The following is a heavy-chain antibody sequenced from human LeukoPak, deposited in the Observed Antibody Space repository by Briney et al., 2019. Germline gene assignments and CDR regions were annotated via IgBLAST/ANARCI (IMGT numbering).Heavy chain of an antibody. CDR1: GFTSSSYW. J-gene: IGHJ6*02. Sequence: PGGSLRLSCAASGFTSSSYWMSWVRQAPGKGLEWVANIKQDGSEKYYVDSVKGRFTISRDNAKNSLYLQMNSLRAEDTAVYYCARETDYDFWSGYYLHYYGMDVWGQGTTVTVSS. CDR2: IKQDGSEK. D-gene: IGHD3-3*01. CDR3: ARETDYDFWSGYYLHYYGMDV. V-gene: IGHV3-7*01.